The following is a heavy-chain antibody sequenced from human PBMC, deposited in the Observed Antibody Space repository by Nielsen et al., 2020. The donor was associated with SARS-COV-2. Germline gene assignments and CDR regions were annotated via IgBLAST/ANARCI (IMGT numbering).Heavy chain of an antibody. CDR1: GYTFTGYY. J-gene: IGHJ6*02. Sequence: ASVKVSCKASGYTFTGYYMHWVRQAPGQGLEWMGWISAYNGNTNYAQKLQGRVTMTTDTSTSTAYMELRSLRSDDTAVYYCAREPGIAVAANYYGMDVWGQGTTVTVSS. V-gene: IGHV1-18*04. CDR3: AREPGIAVAANYYGMDV. D-gene: IGHD6-19*01. CDR2: ISAYNGNT.